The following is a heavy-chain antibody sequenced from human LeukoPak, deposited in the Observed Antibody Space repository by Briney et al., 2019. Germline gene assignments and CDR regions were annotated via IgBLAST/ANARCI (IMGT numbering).Heavy chain of an antibody. CDR3: AKDASHSYYDSLPAFDI. D-gene: IGHD3-3*01. V-gene: IGHV3-23*01. CDR2: ISGGGGIT. Sequence: PGGSLRLSCAASGFTFRRNAMSWVRQAPGKGLEWVSGISGGGGITYYADSVKGRFTISRDNSKNTLYLQMNSLRAEDTAVYYCAKDASHSYYDSLPAFDIWGQGTMVTVSS. CDR1: GFTFRRNA. J-gene: IGHJ3*02.